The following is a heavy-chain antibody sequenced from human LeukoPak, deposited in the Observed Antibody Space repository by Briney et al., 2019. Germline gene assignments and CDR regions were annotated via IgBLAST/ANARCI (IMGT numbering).Heavy chain of an antibody. D-gene: IGHD3-22*01. CDR3: ARDSPHYYDSSGYWFDP. CDR2: IKQDGRDK. Sequence: GGSLRLSCAASGFTFSSYCMSWVRQAPGKGLEWVANIKQDGRDKYYVDSVKGRFTISRDNAKNSLYLQMNSLRAEDTAVYYCARDSPHYYDSSGYWFDPWGQGTLVTVSS. CDR1: GFTFSSYC. J-gene: IGHJ5*02. V-gene: IGHV3-7*01.